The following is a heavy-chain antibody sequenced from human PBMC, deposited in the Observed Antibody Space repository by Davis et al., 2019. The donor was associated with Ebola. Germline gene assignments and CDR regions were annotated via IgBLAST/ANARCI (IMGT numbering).Heavy chain of an antibody. J-gene: IGHJ5*02. CDR1: GFTFSGSA. V-gene: IGHV3-73*01. Sequence: GESLKISCAASGFTFSGSAMHWVRQASGKGLEWVGRIRSKANSYATAYAASVKGRFTISRDDSKNTAYLQMNSLKTEDTAVYYCTRQWGLQFDPWGQGTLVTVSS. D-gene: IGHD3-16*01. CDR3: TRQWGLQFDP. CDR2: IRSKANSYAT.